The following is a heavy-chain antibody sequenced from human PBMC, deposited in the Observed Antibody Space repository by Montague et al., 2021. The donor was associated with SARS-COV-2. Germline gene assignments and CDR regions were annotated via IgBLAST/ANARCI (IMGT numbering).Heavy chain of an antibody. Sequence: SETLSLTCTVSGGSVGSSHYYWAWIRQPPGKGLEWIGTIYYSGNTYYNPSPRSRVTIDVDASTNQFSLKLHSVTAADTAVYFCARGLYNWNYEHWFDTWGQGTLVTVSS. D-gene: IGHD1-7*01. CDR1: GGSVGSSHYY. CDR2: IYYSGNT. V-gene: IGHV4-39*01. J-gene: IGHJ5*02. CDR3: ARGLYNWNYEHWFDT.